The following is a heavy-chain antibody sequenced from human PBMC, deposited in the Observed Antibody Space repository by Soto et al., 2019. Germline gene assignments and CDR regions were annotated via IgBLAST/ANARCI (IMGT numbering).Heavy chain of an antibody. D-gene: IGHD2-21*01. CDR3: AKGARSSSGSDGYKFDY. CDR2: ISWNSGTI. CDR1: GITFDDYA. V-gene: IGHV3-9*01. Sequence: GGSLRLSCAASGITFDDYAMHWVRQAPGKGLEWVSGISWNSGTIVYADSVKGRFTISRDNSKSTLYLQMDSLRVEDTAVYYCAKGARSSSGSDGYKFDYWGQGTLVTVSS. J-gene: IGHJ4*02.